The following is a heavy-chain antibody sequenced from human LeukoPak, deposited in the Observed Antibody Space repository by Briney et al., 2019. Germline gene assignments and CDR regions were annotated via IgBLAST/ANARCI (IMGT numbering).Heavy chain of an antibody. CDR3: ARVGATVIDI. V-gene: IGHV4-34*01. Sequence: SETLSLTCAVYGGSFSGYYWSWIRQPPGKGLEWIGEINHSGSTNYNPSLKSRVTISVDRSKNQFSLKLSSVTAADTAVYYCARVGATVIDIWGQGTMVTVSS. D-gene: IGHD1-26*01. CDR2: INHSGST. CDR1: GGSFSGYY. J-gene: IGHJ3*02.